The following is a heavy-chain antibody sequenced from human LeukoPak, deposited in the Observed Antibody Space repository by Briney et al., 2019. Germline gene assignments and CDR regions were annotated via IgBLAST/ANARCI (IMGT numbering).Heavy chain of an antibody. J-gene: IGHJ3*02. CDR3: ARVRQYYYDSSGYYSLGAFDI. CDR2: MNPNSGNT. V-gene: IGHV1-8*03. Sequence: ASVKVSCKASGYTFTSYDINWVRQATGQGLEWMGWMNPNSGNTGYAQKFQGRVTITRDTSASTAYMELSSLRSEDMAVYYCARVRQYYYDSSGYYSLGAFDIWGQGTMVTVSS. D-gene: IGHD3-22*01. CDR1: GYTFTSYD.